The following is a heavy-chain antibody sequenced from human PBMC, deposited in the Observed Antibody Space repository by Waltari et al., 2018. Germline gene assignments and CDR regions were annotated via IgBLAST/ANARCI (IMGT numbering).Heavy chain of an antibody. CDR3: ARGGSYINS. V-gene: IGHV3-7*04. J-gene: IGHJ5*02. Sequence: DVQLVESGGGSVQPGGSLRLSCVASNFTFSRYWMSWVRQAPGKGREWVANIRHDGDAKDNVDSGKGRFTSSRDNAKKSLFLQMNSLKAEDTAVYYCARGGSYINSWGQGTRVTVSS. CDR2: IRHDGDAK. CDR1: NFTFSRYW. D-gene: IGHD3-16*01.